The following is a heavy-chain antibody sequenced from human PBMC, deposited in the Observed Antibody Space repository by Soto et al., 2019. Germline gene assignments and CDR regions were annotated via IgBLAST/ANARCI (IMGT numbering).Heavy chain of an antibody. D-gene: IGHD1-26*01. CDR1: GFTFSDHY. V-gene: IGHV3-7*04. J-gene: IGHJ3*02. CDR3: ARESLLGARDGAADI. Sequence: DVHLVQSGGGLVQPGGSLRLSCVTSGFTFSDHYMTWIRQAPGRGLEWVANIKQDGSEQYYVDSVKGRFTIYRDNAKKSLFLQMDSLRFEDTGAYYCARESLLGARDGAADIWGQGTMVTVSS. CDR2: IKQDGSEQ.